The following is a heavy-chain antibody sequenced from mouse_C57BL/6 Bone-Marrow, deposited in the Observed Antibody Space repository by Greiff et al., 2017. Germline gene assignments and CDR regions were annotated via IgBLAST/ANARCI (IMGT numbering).Heavy chain of an antibody. CDR1: GYTFTDYE. J-gene: IGHJ2*01. CDR2: IDPETGGT. Sequence: VQLVESGAELVRPGASVTLSCKASGYTFTDYEMHWVKQTPVHGLEWIGAIDPETGGTAYNQKFKGKAILTADQSSSTAYMELRSLTSEDSAVYYWTRKSDPSYFDYWGQGTTLTVSS. D-gene: IGHD2-13*01. CDR3: TRKSDPSYFDY. V-gene: IGHV1-15*01.